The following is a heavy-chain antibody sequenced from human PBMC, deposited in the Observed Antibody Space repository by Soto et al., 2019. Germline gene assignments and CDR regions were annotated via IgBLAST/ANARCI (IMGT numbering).Heavy chain of an antibody. CDR2: INPNSGGT. J-gene: IGHJ6*02. CDR1: GYTFSDYY. D-gene: IGHD3-10*01. CDR3: VGYPLVRGDVRGMGV. V-gene: IGHV1-2*02. Sequence: QVQLVQSGAEVRKPGASVKVSCKASGYTFSDYYIHWVRQAPGQGLEWMGWINPNSGGTKYAPKFQGGVTMTRDTSITTAYMELSRLRSGDTAVYYCVGYPLVRGDVRGMGVWGQGTTISVSS.